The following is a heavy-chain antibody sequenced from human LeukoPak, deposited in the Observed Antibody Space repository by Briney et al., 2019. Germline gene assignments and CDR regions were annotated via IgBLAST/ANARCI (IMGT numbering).Heavy chain of an antibody. D-gene: IGHD2/OR15-2a*01. Sequence: SQTLSLTCTVSGGSISSGDYYWSWIRQPPGKGLEWIGYIYYSGSTYYNPSLKSRVTISVDTSKNQFSLKLSSVTAADTAVYYCARDHLDYFDYYYMDVWGKGTTVTVSS. CDR1: GGSISSGDYY. CDR2: IYYSGST. V-gene: IGHV4-30-4*08. CDR3: ARDHLDYFDYYYMDV. J-gene: IGHJ6*03.